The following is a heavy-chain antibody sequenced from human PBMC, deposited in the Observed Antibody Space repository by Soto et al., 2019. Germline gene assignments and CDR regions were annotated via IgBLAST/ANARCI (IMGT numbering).Heavy chain of an antibody. J-gene: IGHJ6*02. D-gene: IGHD3-3*01. CDR2: IYYSGTT. CDR3: ARDGGRYYAMDV. CDR1: GGSISSYY. Sequence: LSLTCTVSGGSISSYYWSWIRQPPGKGLEWIGYIYYSGTTKYNPSLKSRVTISVDTSKNQFSLKLSSVTTTDTAVYYCARDGGRYYAMDVWGQGTTVTVSS. V-gene: IGHV4-59*01.